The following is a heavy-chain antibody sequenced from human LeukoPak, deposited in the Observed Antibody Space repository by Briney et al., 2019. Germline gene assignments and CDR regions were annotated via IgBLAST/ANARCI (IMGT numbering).Heavy chain of an antibody. CDR2: INYSGST. CDR3: ARDDPEWFGELKVDY. CDR1: GGSISSDSYY. D-gene: IGHD3-10*01. Sequence: PSETLSLTCTVSGGSISSDSYYWAWIRQPPGKGLEWIGSINYSGSTYHNPSLKSRVTMSIDRSKNQFSLRLSSVTAADTGVYFCARDDPEWFGELKVDYWGQGTLVTVSS. J-gene: IGHJ4*02. V-gene: IGHV4-39*07.